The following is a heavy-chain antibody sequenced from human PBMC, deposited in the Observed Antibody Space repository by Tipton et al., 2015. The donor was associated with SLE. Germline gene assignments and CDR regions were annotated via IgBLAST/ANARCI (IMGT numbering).Heavy chain of an antibody. CDR2: IYTSGDT. Sequence: TLSLTCTVSGGSISSYCWSWIRQPAGKGLEWIGYIYTSGDTNYNPSLKSRVTISLDTSRKQFSLSLNSVTAADTAVYFCARDDPDGDGGGIPGDYWGQGTLVTVS. V-gene: IGHV4-4*07. J-gene: IGHJ4*02. D-gene: IGHD4-17*01. CDR3: ARDDPDGDGGGIPGDY. CDR1: GGSISSYC.